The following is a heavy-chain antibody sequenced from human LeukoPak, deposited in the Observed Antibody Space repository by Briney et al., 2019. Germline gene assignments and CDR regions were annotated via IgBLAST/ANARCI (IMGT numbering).Heavy chain of an antibody. CDR1: GGTFSIYA. V-gene: IGHV1-69*04. D-gene: IGHD3-22*01. Sequence: AASVKVSCKASGGTFSIYAISWVRQAPGQGLEWMGRIIPILGIANYAQKFQGRVTITADKSTSTAYMELSSLRSEDTAVYYCASMIVVGYYDYWGQGTLVTVSS. J-gene: IGHJ4*02. CDR2: IIPILGIA. CDR3: ASMIVVGYYDY.